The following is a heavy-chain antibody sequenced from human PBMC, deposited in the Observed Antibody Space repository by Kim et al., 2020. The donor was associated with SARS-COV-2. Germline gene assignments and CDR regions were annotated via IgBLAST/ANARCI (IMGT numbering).Heavy chain of an antibody. V-gene: IGHV3-23*01. CDR1: GFTFSNSP. CDR2: ISDNGGET. Sequence: GGSLRLFCAASGFTFSNSPMGWVRQAPEKGLEWVSRISDNGGETHYTDSVRGRFTISRDNSKNTLYLQMNSLRAEDTAIYYCAKDHYSSSFGDFWGRGTL. D-gene: IGHD6-6*01. CDR3: AKDHYSSSFGDF. J-gene: IGHJ4*02.